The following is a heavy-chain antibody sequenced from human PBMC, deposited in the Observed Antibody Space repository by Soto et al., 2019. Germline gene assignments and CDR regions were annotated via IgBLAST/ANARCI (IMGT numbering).Heavy chain of an antibody. Sequence: GGSLRLSCAASGFSFSNYWIHWVRQAPGKGLVWVSRIKTDGSSTDYAASVKGRFTISRDNAKNTLYLQMNSLTAEDTAVYYCSKGKWDITDGEEVWGQGSTVT. D-gene: IGHD1-26*01. CDR3: SKGKWDITDGEEV. CDR1: GFSFSNYW. V-gene: IGHV3-74*01. J-gene: IGHJ6*02. CDR2: IKTDGSST.